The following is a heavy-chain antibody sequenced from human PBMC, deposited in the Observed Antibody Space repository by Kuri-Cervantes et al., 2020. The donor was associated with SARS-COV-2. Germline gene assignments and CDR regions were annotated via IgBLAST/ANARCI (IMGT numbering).Heavy chain of an antibody. V-gene: IGHV3-21*01. CDR2: ISSSSSYI. J-gene: IGHJ4*02. CDR1: GFTFSSYS. Sequence: GESLKISCAASGFTFSSYSMNWVRQAPGKGLEWVSSISSSSSYIYYADSVKGRFTISRDNAKNSLYLQMNSLRAEDTAAYYCARVSGSYSILYLDYWGQGTLVTDSS. CDR3: ARVSGSYSILYLDY. D-gene: IGHD1-26*01.